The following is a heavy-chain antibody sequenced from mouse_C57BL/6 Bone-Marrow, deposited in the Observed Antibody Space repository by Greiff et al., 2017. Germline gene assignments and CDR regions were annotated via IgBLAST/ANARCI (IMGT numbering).Heavy chain of an antibody. V-gene: IGHV1-85*01. J-gene: IGHJ1*03. D-gene: IGHD1-1*01. CDR1: GYTFTSYD. CDR2: IYPRDGST. CDR3: ARLEFDGSSGDWYFDV. Sequence: VQLQESGPELVKPGASVKLSCKASGYTFTSYDINWVKQRPGQGLEWIGCIYPRDGSTKYNEKFKGKATLTVDTSSSTAYMELHSLTSGDSAVYFCARLEFDGSSGDWYFDVGGTGNTVTVSS.